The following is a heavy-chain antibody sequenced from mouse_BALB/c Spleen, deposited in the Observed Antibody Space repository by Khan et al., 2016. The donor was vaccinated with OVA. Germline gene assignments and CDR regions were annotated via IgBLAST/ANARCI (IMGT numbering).Heavy chain of an antibody. CDR1: GYTFSSYW. V-gene: IGHV1-9*01. CDR2: ILPGSGST. Sequence: VQLQQSGAELMKPGASVKISCKATGYTFSSYWIEWVKQRPGHGLEWIGEILPGSGSTNYNEKFKGKATFTADTSSNTAYMQLSSLTSVDSAVYYCARSCDYARFAYWGQGTLVTVSA. J-gene: IGHJ3*01. D-gene: IGHD2-4*01. CDR3: ARSCDYARFAY.